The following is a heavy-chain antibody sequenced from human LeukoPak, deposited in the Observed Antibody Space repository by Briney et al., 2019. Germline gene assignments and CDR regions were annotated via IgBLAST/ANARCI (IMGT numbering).Heavy chain of an antibody. CDR1: GGTFSSYA. CDR2: IIPIFGTA. J-gene: IGHJ4*02. D-gene: IGHD3-10*01. Sequence: SVKVSCKASGGTFSSYAISWVQQAPGQGLEWMGGIIPIFGTANYAQKFQGRVTITADKSTSTAYMELSSLRSEDTAVYYCARDARDLWFSTFDYWGQGTLVTVSS. CDR3: ARDARDLWFSTFDY. V-gene: IGHV1-69*06.